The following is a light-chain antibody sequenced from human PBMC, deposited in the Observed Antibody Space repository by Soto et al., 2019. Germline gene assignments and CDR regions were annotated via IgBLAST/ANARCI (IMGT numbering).Light chain of an antibody. Sequence: ETVMTQSPATLSVSPGERATLSCRASQSVNSNLAWYQQKLGQAPRVLIFGASTRATGTPARFSGSGSGTEFSLTINSLQSEDFAIYYCQEYNSWPWTFGQGTKVDIK. CDR3: QEYNSWPWT. CDR2: GAS. V-gene: IGKV3-15*01. CDR1: QSVNSN. J-gene: IGKJ1*01.